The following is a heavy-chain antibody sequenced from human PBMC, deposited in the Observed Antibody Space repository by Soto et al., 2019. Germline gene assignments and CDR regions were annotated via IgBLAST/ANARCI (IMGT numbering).Heavy chain of an antibody. D-gene: IGHD6-19*01. Sequence: SVKVSCKASGGTFSSYAISWVRQAPGQGLEWMGGIIPIFGTANYAQKFQGRVTITADESTSTAYMELSSLRSEDTAVYYCARGLEAPPTKSYGMDVWGQGTTVTVSS. CDR2: IIPIFGTA. CDR1: GGTFSSYA. J-gene: IGHJ6*02. V-gene: IGHV1-69*13. CDR3: ARGLEAPPTKSYGMDV.